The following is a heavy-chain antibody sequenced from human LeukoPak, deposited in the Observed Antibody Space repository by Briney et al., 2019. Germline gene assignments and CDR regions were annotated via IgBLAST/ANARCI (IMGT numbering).Heavy chain of an antibody. J-gene: IGHJ4*02. CDR2: IHYSGET. V-gene: IGHV4-38-2*02. D-gene: IGHD2-21*02. CDR1: GYSISSGYY. CDR3: ASDAPGLLGY. Sequence: NPSETLSLTCTVSGYSISSGYYWGWIRQPPGKGLEWIGNIHYSGETYFNPSLKSRLTMSVDTSKNKFSLNLSSVTAADTAIYYCASDAPGLLGYWGQGTLVTVSS.